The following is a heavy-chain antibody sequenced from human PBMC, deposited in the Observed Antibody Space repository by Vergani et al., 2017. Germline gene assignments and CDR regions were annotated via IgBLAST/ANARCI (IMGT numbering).Heavy chain of an antibody. J-gene: IGHJ4*02. CDR1: GGTFSSYA. V-gene: IGHV1-69*12. CDR2: IIPIFGTA. D-gene: IGHD6-13*01. CDR3: ARNLDPRIAAALTQPFDY. Sequence: QVKLVQSGAEVKKPGSSMKVSCKSSGGTFSSYAISWVRQAPGQGLEWMGGIIPIFGTANYAQKFQGRVTITADESTSTAYMELSSLRSEDTAVYYCARNLDPRIAAALTQPFDYWGQGTLVTVSS.